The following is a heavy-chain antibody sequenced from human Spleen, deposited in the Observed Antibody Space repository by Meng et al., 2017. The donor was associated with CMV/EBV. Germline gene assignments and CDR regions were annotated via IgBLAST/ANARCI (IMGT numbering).Heavy chain of an antibody. J-gene: IGHJ4*02. D-gene: IGHD3-22*01. CDR2: IYSSGST. CDR1: GGSLSGYY. CDR3: AREKYSSSSYYYDSSGYSSFFDY. V-gene: IGHV4-30-4*08. Sequence: SETLSLTCAVYGGSLSGYYWSWIRQPPGKGLEWIGYIYSSGSTYYNPSLKSRVTISVDASNNQFSLKLSSVTAADTAMYYCAREKYSSSSYYYDSSGYSSFFDYWGQGTLVTVSS.